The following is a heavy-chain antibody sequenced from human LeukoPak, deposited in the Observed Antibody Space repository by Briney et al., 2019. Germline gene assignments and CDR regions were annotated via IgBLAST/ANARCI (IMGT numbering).Heavy chain of an antibody. CDR3: ARDTGISSSSSFDF. CDR2: IYTSGTT. CDR1: GGSVSSGSYY. Sequence: SETLSLTCTVSGGSVSSGSYYWSWIRPPAGKGLEWIGRIYTSGTTNYNPSLKSRVTMSVDTSKNQFSLKLSSVTAADAAVYYCARDTGISSSSSFDFWGQGTLVTVSS. D-gene: IGHD6-6*01. V-gene: IGHV4-61*02. J-gene: IGHJ4*02.